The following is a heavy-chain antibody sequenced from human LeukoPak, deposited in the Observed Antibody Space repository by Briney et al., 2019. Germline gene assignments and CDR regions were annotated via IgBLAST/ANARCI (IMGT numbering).Heavy chain of an antibody. CDR1: GFTFSSYW. J-gene: IGHJ3*02. Sequence: PGGSLRLSCAASGFTFSSYWMSWVRQAPGKGLEWVANIKQDGSEKYYVDSVKGRLTISRDNAKNSLYPQMNSLRAEDTAVYYCARERYCSSTSCEKGHDAFDIWGQGTMVTVSS. V-gene: IGHV3-7*01. D-gene: IGHD2-2*01. CDR2: IKQDGSEK. CDR3: ARERYCSSTSCEKGHDAFDI.